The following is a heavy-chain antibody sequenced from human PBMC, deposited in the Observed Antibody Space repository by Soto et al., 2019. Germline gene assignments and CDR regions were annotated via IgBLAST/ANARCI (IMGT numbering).Heavy chain of an antibody. CDR1: GFTISNNY. CDR2: LYSGGNT. V-gene: IGHV3-53*05. D-gene: IGHD5-12*01. J-gene: IGHJ4*02. Sequence: TGGSLRLSCEASGFTISNNYMSWVRQAPGKGLEWVSVLYSGGNTDYADSVKGRFTISRDNSRSTLYLQMNSLRAEDTAMYYCARARDGYNFLYEPTWGQGTLVTVSS. CDR3: ARARDGYNFLYEPT.